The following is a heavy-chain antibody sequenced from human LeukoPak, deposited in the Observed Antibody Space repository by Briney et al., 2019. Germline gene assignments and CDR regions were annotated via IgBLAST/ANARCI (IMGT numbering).Heavy chain of an antibody. J-gene: IGHJ6*03. CDR2: ISGSGGST. Sequence: GGSLRLSCAASGFTFSSYAMSWVRQAPGKGLEWVSAISGSGGSTYYADSVKGRFTISRDNSKNTLYLQMNSLRAEDTAVYYCAKTASITIFILYYYMDVWGQGTLVTVSS. D-gene: IGHD3-3*01. CDR3: AKTASITIFILYYYMDV. CDR1: GFTFSSYA. V-gene: IGHV3-23*01.